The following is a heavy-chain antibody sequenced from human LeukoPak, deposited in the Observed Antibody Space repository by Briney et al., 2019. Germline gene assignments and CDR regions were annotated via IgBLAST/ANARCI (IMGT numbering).Heavy chain of an antibody. CDR3: ASPKSPYSSSSYFDY. D-gene: IGHD6-6*01. Sequence: GGSLRLSCAASGFTFSSYAMHWVRQAPGKGLEWVAVISYDGSDKYYADSVKGRFTISRDNSKNTLYLQMNSLRAEDTAVYYCASPKSPYSSSSYFDYWGQGTLVTVSS. CDR2: ISYDGSDK. CDR1: GFTFSSYA. J-gene: IGHJ4*02. V-gene: IGHV3-30*04.